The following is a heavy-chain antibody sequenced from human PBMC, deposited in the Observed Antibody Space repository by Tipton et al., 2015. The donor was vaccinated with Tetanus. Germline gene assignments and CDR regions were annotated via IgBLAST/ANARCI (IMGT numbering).Heavy chain of an antibody. D-gene: IGHD6-13*01. CDR1: GGSFSGYY. CDR2: IYYSGDT. CDR3: ARAGGGSWGNFDY. Sequence: TLSLTCAVYGGSFSGYYWSWIRQPPGKGLEWIGYIYYSGDTNYNPSLKSRATMSVDTSKNQFSLKLSSVTAADTAVYYRARAGGGSWGNFDYWGQGTLVTVSS. J-gene: IGHJ4*02. V-gene: IGHV4-34*11.